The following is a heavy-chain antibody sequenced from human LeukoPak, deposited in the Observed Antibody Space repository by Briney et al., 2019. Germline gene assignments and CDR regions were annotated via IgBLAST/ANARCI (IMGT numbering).Heavy chain of an antibody. Sequence: GSLRLSCAASGFTFSTYAMSWVRQAPGKGLEWIGSIYHSGSTYYNPSLKSRVTISIDTSQNQFSLKLISVTAADTAVYYCARDRITVTDPPNWFDPWGQGTLVTVSS. J-gene: IGHJ5*02. V-gene: IGHV4-38-2*02. CDR2: IYHSGST. D-gene: IGHD6-19*01. CDR1: GFTFSTYA. CDR3: ARDRITVTDPPNWFDP.